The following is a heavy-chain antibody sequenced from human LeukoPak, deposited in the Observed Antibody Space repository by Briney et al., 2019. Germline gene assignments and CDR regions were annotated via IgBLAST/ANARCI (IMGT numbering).Heavy chain of an antibody. CDR3: ARDGTVVPAAIKGWFDP. V-gene: IGHV1-2*02. D-gene: IGHD2-2*01. Sequence: ASVKVSCKASGYTFTRYYMHWVRQAPGQGLEWMGWINPNSGGTNYAQKFQGRVTMTRDTSISTAYMELSRLRSDDTAVYYCARDGTVVPAAIKGWFDPWGQGTLVTVSS. CDR2: INPNSGGT. J-gene: IGHJ5*02. CDR1: GYTFTRYY.